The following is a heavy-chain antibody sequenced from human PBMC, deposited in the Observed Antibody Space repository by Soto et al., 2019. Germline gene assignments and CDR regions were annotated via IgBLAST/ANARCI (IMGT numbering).Heavy chain of an antibody. J-gene: IGHJ4*02. CDR2: IIPILGIA. CDR3: AVYCGGDCYSYLWWPPSV. Sequence: QVQLVQSGAEVKKPGSSVKVSCKASGGTFSSYTISWVRQAPGQGLEWMGRIIPILGIANYAQKFQGRVTITADKSTSTAYMELSSLRSEDTAVYYCAVYCGGDCYSYLWWPPSVWGQGTLVTVSS. V-gene: IGHV1-69*02. D-gene: IGHD2-21*02. CDR1: GGTFSSYT.